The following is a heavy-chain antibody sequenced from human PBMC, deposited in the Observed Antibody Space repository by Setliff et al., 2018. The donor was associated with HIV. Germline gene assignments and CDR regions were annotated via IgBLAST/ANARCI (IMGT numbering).Heavy chain of an antibody. CDR1: GYTFSSYS. D-gene: IGHD3-10*01. Sequence: VASVKVSCKASGYTFSSYSLHWVRQAPGQGLEWMGGIIPILGIANYAQKFQGRVTITADKSTSTAYMELSSLNSEDTAVYYRATDRDATMVPGADYWGQGTLVTVS. CDR2: IIPILGIA. CDR3: ATDRDATMVPGADY. V-gene: IGHV1-69*10. J-gene: IGHJ4*02.